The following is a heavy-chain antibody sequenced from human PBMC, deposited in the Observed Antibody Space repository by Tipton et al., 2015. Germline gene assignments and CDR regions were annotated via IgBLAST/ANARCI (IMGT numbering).Heavy chain of an antibody. J-gene: IGHJ4*02. Sequence: GLVKPSGTLSLTCTVSGDSIGSDSWWTWVRQPPGKGLEWIGEISHGGRSNYNPSLNSRVIMSVDKSKNQFSLQLSSVTAADTAVYYCARGLDGDYYFDYWGQGTLVTVSS. V-gene: IGHV4-4*02. CDR1: GDSIGSDSW. CDR3: ARGLDGDYYFDY. CDR2: ISHGGRS. D-gene: IGHD4-17*01.